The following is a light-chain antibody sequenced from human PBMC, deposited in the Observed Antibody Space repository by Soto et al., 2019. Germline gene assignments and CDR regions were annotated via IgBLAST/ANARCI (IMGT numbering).Light chain of an antibody. CDR2: KAS. Sequence: DIQMTQSPSTLSASVGDRVTITCRASQSINNWLAWYQQKPGKAPKLLISKASNLKSGVPSRFSGTGSGTEFTLTISSLQPDDFASYYCQQYYSYPFTVGGGTKVEI. CDR3: QQYYSYPFT. CDR1: QSINNW. J-gene: IGKJ4*01. V-gene: IGKV1-5*03.